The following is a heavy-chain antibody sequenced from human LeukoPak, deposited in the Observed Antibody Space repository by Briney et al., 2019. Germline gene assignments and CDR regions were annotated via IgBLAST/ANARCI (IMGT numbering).Heavy chain of an antibody. D-gene: IGHD5-18*01. CDR3: ARQRDTAMVLTD. CDR2: INPDSGGT. CDR1: GYTFTGYY. Sequence: ASVKVSCKASGYTFTGYYIHWVRQAPGQGLEWMGWINPDSGGTNYAQNFHGRVTMTRDTSISTAYMELSRLRSDDTAVYYCARQRDTAMVLTDWGQRTMVTVSS. J-gene: IGHJ3*01. V-gene: IGHV1-2*02.